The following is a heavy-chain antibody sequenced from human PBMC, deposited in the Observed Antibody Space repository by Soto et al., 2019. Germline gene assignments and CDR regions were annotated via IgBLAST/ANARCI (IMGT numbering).Heavy chain of an antibody. CDR2: IYWDDDK. J-gene: IGHJ4*02. Sequence: QIALEESGPTRVKPTQTLAVTCTFSGFSLYTSGVGVGWIRQPPGKALEWLAVIYWDDDKRYSPSMKSRLTSSKHTSKNQVDLIMTDMDPAATATYYCAHRALYSGSDWEAGYFDYWGQGHPVTVSS. CDR3: AHRALYSGSDWEAGYFDY. CDR1: GFSLYTSGVG. V-gene: IGHV2-5*02. D-gene: IGHD1-26*01.